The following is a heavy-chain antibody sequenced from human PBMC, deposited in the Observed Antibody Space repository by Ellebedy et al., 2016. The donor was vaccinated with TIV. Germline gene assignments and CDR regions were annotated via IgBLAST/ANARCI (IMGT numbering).Heavy chain of an antibody. V-gene: IGHV3-7*03. D-gene: IGHD2-21*01. CDR1: GFTLSSYW. CDR3: VTYSSATGCLDP. Sequence: GESLKISCSASGFTLSSYWMTWVRQAPGKGLAWVANITQDGTERYYVDSVKGRFTISRDNAKSSFYLQMNSLRAEDTAVYYCVTYSSATGCLDPWGQGTLVTVSS. J-gene: IGHJ5*02. CDR2: ITQDGTER.